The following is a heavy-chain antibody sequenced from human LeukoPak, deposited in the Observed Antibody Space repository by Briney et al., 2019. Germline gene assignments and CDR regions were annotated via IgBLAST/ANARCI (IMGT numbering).Heavy chain of an antibody. CDR3: ARLPGLDWFDP. J-gene: IGHJ5*02. CDR2: IYYSGST. Sequence: SETLSLTCTVSGGSISSYYWSWIRQPPGQGLEWIGYIYYSGSTNYNPSLKSRVTISVDTSKNQFSLKLSSVTAADTAVYYCARLPGLDWFDPWGQGTLVTVSS. CDR1: GGSISSYY. D-gene: IGHD7-27*01. V-gene: IGHV4-59*08.